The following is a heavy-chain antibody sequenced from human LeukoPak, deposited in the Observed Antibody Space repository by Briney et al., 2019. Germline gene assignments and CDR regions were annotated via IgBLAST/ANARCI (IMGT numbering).Heavy chain of an antibody. CDR1: GGSISSGGSS. CDR3: ARGRNLYYDFWSGPLNWFDP. CDR2: ISQSGST. V-gene: IGHV4-30-2*01. D-gene: IGHD3-3*01. J-gene: IGHJ5*02. Sequence: PSETLSLTCAVSGGSISSGGSSWSWIRQPPGKGLEWIGYISQSGSTYYNPSLKSRITMSVDRSKNQFSLKLSSVTAADTAVYYCARGRNLYYDFWSGPLNWFDPWGQGTLVTVSS.